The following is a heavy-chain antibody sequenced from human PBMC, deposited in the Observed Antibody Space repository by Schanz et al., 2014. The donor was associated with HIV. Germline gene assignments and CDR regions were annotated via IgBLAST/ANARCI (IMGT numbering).Heavy chain of an antibody. V-gene: IGHV3-33*01. J-gene: IGHJ5*02. CDR3: ARDPNTQAWFDP. Sequence: QVQLVESGGGVVQPGRSLRLSCTASGFTFSSYGMHWVRQAPGKGLEWVAVIWYDGSNKYYADSVKGRFTISRDNSKNTLYLQMNSLRAEDTAVYYCARDPNTQAWFDPWGQGTLVIVSS. D-gene: IGHD2-2*02. CDR1: GFTFSSYG. CDR2: IWYDGSNK.